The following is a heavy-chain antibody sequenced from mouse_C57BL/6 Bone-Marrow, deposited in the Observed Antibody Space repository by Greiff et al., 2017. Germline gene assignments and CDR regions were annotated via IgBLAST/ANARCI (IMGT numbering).Heavy chain of an antibody. CDR3: ARDYGRAMDY. V-gene: IGHV5-17*01. CDR2: ISSGSSTI. J-gene: IGHJ4*01. CDR1: GFTFSDYG. D-gene: IGHD1-1*01. Sequence: EVTVVESGGGLVKPGGSLKLSCAASGFTFSDYGMHWVRQAPEKGLEWVAYISSGSSTIYYADTVKGRFTISKDNAKNTLFLQMTSLRSEDTAMYYCARDYGRAMDYWGQGTSVTVSS.